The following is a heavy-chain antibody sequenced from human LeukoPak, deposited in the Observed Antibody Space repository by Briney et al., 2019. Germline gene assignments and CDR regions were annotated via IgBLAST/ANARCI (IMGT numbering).Heavy chain of an antibody. CDR1: GFTFSSYS. CDR2: ISISSSYI. Sequence: PGRSLRLSCAASGFTFSSYSMNWVRQAPGKGLEWVSSISISSSYIYYADSVKGRFTISRDNAKNSLYLQMNSLRAEDTAVYYCAELGITMIGGVWGKGTTVTISS. J-gene: IGHJ6*04. D-gene: IGHD3-10*02. V-gene: IGHV3-21*01. CDR3: AELGITMIGGV.